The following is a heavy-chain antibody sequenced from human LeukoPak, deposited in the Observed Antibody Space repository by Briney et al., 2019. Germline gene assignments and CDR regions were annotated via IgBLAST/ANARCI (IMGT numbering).Heavy chain of an antibody. J-gene: IGHJ5*02. V-gene: IGHV1-24*01. CDR1: GYTLTELS. CDR3: ATAAITMVRGVITGGGNWFDP. Sequence: ASVKVSCKVSGYTLTELSMHWVRQAPGKGLEWMGGFDPEDGETIYAQKFQGRVTMTEDTSTDTAYMELSSLRSEDTAVYYCATAAITMVRGVITGGGNWFDPWGQGTLVTVSS. CDR2: FDPEDGET. D-gene: IGHD3-10*01.